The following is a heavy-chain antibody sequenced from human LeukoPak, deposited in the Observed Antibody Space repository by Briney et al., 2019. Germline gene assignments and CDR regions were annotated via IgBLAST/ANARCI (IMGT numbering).Heavy chain of an antibody. CDR3: ARDRPRMVRGYGAFDI. J-gene: IGHJ3*02. CDR2: ISYDGSNK. Sequence: GGSLRLSCAASGFTFSSYAMHWVRQAPGKGLEWVAVISYDGSNKYYADSVKGRFTISRDNSKNTLYLQMNSLRAEDTAVYYCARDRPRMVRGYGAFDIWGQGTMVTVSS. CDR1: GFTFSSYA. D-gene: IGHD3-10*01. V-gene: IGHV3-30*04.